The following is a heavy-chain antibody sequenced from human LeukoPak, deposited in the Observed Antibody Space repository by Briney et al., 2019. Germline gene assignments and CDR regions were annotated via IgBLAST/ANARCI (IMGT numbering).Heavy chain of an antibody. Sequence: GGSLRLSCAASGFTFNNYIMNWVRQAPGKGLEWVSSISSSSDYIYYADSVKGRFTISRDNSKNTLYLQMNSLRAEDTAVYYCAKDGKDTAMVVSIGWFDPWGQGTLVTVSS. D-gene: IGHD5-18*01. CDR1: GFTFNNYI. CDR3: AKDGKDTAMVVSIGWFDP. V-gene: IGHV3-21*04. CDR2: ISSSSDYI. J-gene: IGHJ5*02.